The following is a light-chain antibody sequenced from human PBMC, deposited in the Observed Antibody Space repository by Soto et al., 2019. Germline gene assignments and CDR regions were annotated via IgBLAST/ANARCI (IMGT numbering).Light chain of an antibody. CDR2: DVS. J-gene: IGLJ2*01. V-gene: IGLV2-11*01. Sequence: QSVLTQPRSVSGSPGQSVTISCTGTSSDVGGYNYVSWYQQHPGKAPKLMIYDVSKRPSGVPDRFSGSKSGNTASLTISGLQAEDEPDYYCCSYAGSVVFGGGTKLTVL. CDR1: SSDVGGYNY. CDR3: CSYAGSVV.